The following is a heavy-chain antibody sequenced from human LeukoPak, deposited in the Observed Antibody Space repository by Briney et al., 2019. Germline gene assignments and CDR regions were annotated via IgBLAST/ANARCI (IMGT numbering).Heavy chain of an antibody. J-gene: IGHJ4*02. CDR2: INPSGGST. Sequence: GRSLRLSCAASGFTFSSYAMHWVRQAPGQGLEWMGIINPSGGSTSYAQKFQGRVTMTRDTSTSTVYMELSSLRSEDTAVYYCARDVASSDSPELPGDSFDQWGQGTLVTVSS. D-gene: IGHD1-7*01. CDR3: ARDVASSDSPELPGDSFDQ. CDR1: GFTFSSYA. V-gene: IGHV1-46*01.